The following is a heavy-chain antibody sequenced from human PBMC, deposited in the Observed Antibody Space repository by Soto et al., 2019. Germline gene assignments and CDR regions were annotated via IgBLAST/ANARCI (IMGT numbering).Heavy chain of an antibody. CDR2: ISGSGGST. J-gene: IGHJ5*02. Sequence: GGSLRLSCAASGFTFSSYAMSWVRQAPGKGLEWVSAISGSGGSTYYADSVKGRFTISRDNSKNTLYLQMNSLRAEDTAVYYCAKLGNALTGYYIVNWFDPWGQGTLVTVSS. CDR3: AKLGNALTGYYIVNWFDP. CDR1: GFTFSSYA. D-gene: IGHD3-9*01. V-gene: IGHV3-23*01.